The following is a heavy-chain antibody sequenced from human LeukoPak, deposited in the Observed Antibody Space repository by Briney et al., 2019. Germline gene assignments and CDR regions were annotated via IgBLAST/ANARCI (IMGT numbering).Heavy chain of an antibody. Sequence: GGSLRLPCAASGFTFDDYAMHWAREARGKGLEGVSLISWGGGSTYYADSVKGRFTISRDNSKNSLYLQMNSLRAEDTALYYCAKADQYGSVLRYYGMDVWGKGTTVTASS. CDR2: ISWGGGST. V-gene: IGHV3-43D*04. J-gene: IGHJ6*04. CDR3: AKADQYGSVLRYYGMDV. CDR1: GFTFDDYA. D-gene: IGHD3-10*01.